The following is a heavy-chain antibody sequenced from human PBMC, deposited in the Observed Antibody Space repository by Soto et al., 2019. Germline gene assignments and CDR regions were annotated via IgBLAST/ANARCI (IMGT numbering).Heavy chain of an antibody. J-gene: IGHJ6*03. D-gene: IGHD6-19*01. CDR1: GYSFTNSG. CDR3: ARDRGVAPPVAGNSHYYYYMDA. CDR2: ISAYNGNS. Sequence: QDRLVQSGVAVKKPGASVTVSCKASGYSFTNSGITWVRQAPGQGFEWMGWISAYNGNSNYAQKFQGRVTMTTDASTSTAYLELRSLRSDDTAVYYCARDRGVAPPVAGNSHYYYYMDAWGKGTTVTVSS. V-gene: IGHV1-18*01.